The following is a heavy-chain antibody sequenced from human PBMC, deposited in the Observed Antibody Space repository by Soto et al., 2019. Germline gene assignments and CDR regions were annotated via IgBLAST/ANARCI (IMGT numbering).Heavy chain of an antibody. J-gene: IGHJ6*02. CDR1: GSTFEGDPFA. Sequence: PGGSLRLSCEASGSTFEGDPFAMHWVRQAPGKGLEWVSGVSWDRVSVAYADSVKGRFTLSRDNAKNSLQLQMSSLRDEDTAIYYCVRDFRRFLEWPTKGYSYFGMDLWGQGTTVTVSS. V-gene: IGHV3-9*01. CDR3: VRDFRRFLEWPTKGYSYFGMDL. D-gene: IGHD3-3*01. CDR2: VSWDRVSV.